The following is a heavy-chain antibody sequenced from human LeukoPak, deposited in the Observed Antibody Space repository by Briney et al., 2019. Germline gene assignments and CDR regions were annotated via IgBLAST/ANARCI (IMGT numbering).Heavy chain of an antibody. CDR2: IYPGDSDT. CDR1: GYSFNSYW. V-gene: IGHV5-51*01. CDR3: ARYGSRKKGYCSTTSCGLVDY. D-gene: IGHD2-2*01. Sequence: GESLKISCKGSGYSFNSYWIGWVRQMPGKGLEWMGIIYPGDSDTRYSPSFQGQVTISADKSISTAYLQWSSLKASDTATAMYYCARYGSRKKGYCSTTSCGLVDYWGQGTLVTVSS. J-gene: IGHJ4*02.